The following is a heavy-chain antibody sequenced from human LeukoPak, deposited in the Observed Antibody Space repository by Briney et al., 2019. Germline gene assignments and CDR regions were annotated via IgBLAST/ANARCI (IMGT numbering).Heavy chain of an antibody. CDR1: GGSISSGSYC. V-gene: IGHV4-61*02. Sequence: SQTLSLTCTVSGGSISSGSYCWSWIRQPAGTGLEWIGRIYTSGSTNYNPSLKSRVTISVDTSKNQFSLKLSSVTAADTAVYYCARGGDPNWFDPWGQGTLVTVSS. D-gene: IGHD2-21*01. CDR3: ARGGDPNWFDP. CDR2: IYTSGST. J-gene: IGHJ5*02.